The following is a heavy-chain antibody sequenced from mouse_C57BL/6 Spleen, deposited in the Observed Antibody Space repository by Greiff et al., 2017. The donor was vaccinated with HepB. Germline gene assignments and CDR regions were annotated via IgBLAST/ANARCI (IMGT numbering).Heavy chain of an antibody. CDR3: ASTTVVADAMDY. J-gene: IGHJ4*01. V-gene: IGHV1-20*01. D-gene: IGHD1-1*01. CDR2: INPYNGDT. CDR1: GYSFTGYF. Sequence: EVQLKESGPELVKPGDSVKISCKASGYSFTGYFMNWVMQSHGKSLEWIGRINPYNGDTFYNQKFKGKATLTVDKSSSTAHMELRSLTSEDSAVYYCASTTVVADAMDYWGQGTSVTVSS.